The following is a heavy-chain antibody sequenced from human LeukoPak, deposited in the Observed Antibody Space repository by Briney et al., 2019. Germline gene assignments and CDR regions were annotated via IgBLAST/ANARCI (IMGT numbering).Heavy chain of an antibody. CDR1: GGSFSGYY. J-gene: IGHJ4*02. D-gene: IGHD3-22*01. Sequence: SETLSLTCAVYGGSFSGYYWSWIRQPPGKGLEWIGEINHSGSTNYNPSLKSRVTISVDTSKNQFSLKLSSVTAADTAVYYCARRGIVVVTYYFDYWGQGTLVTVSS. CDR3: ARRGIVVVTYYFDY. V-gene: IGHV4-34*01. CDR2: INHSGST.